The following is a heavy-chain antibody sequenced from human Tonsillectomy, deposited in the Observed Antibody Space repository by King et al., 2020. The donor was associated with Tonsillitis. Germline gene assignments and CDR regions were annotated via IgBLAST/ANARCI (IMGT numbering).Heavy chain of an antibody. J-gene: IGHJ4*02. D-gene: IGHD2-8*02. CDR3: ARDTGGWRSFDY. V-gene: IGHV1-2*06. CDR1: GYSFTGYS. CDR2: INPDSGAA. Sequence: VQLVESGAEVKKPGASVTVSCPASGYSFTGYSIHWVRQAPGQGLEWMGRINPDSGAADYALRFEDRVTMTTDTSFRTAYLELSRLKSDDTATYFCARDTGGWRSFDYWGQGTLVTVSS.